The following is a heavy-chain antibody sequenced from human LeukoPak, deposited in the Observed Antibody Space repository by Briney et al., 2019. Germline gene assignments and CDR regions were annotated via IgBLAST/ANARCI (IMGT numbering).Heavy chain of an antibody. V-gene: IGHV3-23*01. CDR2: VSGSGGST. J-gene: IGHJ4*02. CDR3: AKERISSIWYIDY. Sequence: GGSLRLSCAASGFTFSSYGMSWVRRAPGKGLEWVSAVSGSGGSTYYADSVKGRFTISRDNSKNTLYLQMNSLRAEDTAVYYCAKERISSIWYIDYWGQGTLVTVSS. CDR1: GFTFSSYG. D-gene: IGHD6-13*01.